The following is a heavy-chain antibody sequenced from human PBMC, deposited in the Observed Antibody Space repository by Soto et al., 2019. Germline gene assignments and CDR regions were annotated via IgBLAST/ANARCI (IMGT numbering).Heavy chain of an antibody. V-gene: IGHV4-59*12. CDR1: GGSISSYY. CDR3: ARDVYYGGFSLGY. D-gene: IGHD4-17*01. Sequence: SETLSLTCTASGGSISSYYWSWIRQPPGKGLEWIGDIYYSGSTNYNPSLKSRVTISVDTSKNQLSLKMSSVTAADTAVYYCARDVYYGGFSLGYWGHGILVTVSS. CDR2: IYYSGST. J-gene: IGHJ4*01.